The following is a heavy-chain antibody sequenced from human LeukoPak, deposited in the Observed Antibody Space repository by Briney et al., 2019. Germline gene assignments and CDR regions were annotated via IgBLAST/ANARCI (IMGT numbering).Heavy chain of an antibody. CDR3: AREGYSSGWYSVDYYYYYGMDV. D-gene: IGHD6-19*01. J-gene: IGHJ6*02. Sequence: ASVKVSCKASGGTFSSYAISWVRQAPGQGLEWMGGIIPIFGTANYAQKFQGRVTITADESTSTAYMELRSLRSDDTAVYYCAREGYSSGWYSVDYYYYYGMDVWGQGTTVTVSS. CDR1: GGTFSSYA. CDR2: IIPIFGTA. V-gene: IGHV1-69*13.